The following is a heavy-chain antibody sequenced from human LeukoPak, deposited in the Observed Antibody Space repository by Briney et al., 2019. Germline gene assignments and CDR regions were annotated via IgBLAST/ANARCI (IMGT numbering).Heavy chain of an antibody. J-gene: IGHJ4*02. D-gene: IGHD3-10*01. Sequence: SVKVSCKASGGTFSSYAISWVRQAPGQGLEWMGRIIPIFGIANYAQKFQGRVTITADKSTSTAYMELSSLRSEDTAVYYCARGETGAFDYWGQGTLVTVSS. CDR3: ARGETGAFDY. CDR2: IIPIFGIA. V-gene: IGHV1-69*04. CDR1: GGTFSSYA.